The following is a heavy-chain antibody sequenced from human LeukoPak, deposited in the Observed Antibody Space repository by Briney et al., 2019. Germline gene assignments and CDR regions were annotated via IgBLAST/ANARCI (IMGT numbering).Heavy chain of an antibody. J-gene: IGHJ6*02. Sequence: ASVKVSCKASGYTFTSYGISWVRQAPGQGLEWMGWISAYNGNTNYAQKLQGRVTMTTDTSTSTAYMELRSLRSDDTAVYYCARDGDSGYESLYYYYGMDVWGQGTTVTVSS. CDR1: GYTFTSYG. CDR2: ISAYNGNT. V-gene: IGHV1-18*01. D-gene: IGHD5-12*01. CDR3: ARDGDSGYESLYYYYGMDV.